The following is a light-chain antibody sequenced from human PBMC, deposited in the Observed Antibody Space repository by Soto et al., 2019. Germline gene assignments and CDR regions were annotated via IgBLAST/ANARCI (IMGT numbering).Light chain of an antibody. CDR1: QSVSSSY. J-gene: IGKJ2*01. Sequence: EIVLTQSPGTLSLSPGERATLSCRASQSVSSSYLAWYQQKPGQAPRLLIYGASSRATGIPDRFSGSGYETDFNLTISSLKPEDFAVYYCQQYSSSPPYTFGQGTKLEIK. V-gene: IGKV3-20*01. CDR2: GAS. CDR3: QQYSSSPPYT.